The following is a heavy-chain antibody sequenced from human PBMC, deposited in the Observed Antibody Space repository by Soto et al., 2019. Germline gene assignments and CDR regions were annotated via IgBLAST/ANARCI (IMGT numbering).Heavy chain of an antibody. D-gene: IGHD2-15*01. Sequence: SETLSLTCTVSGGSISSYYWSWIRQPPGKGLEWIGYIYYSGSTNYNPSLKSRVTISVDTSKNQFSLKLSSVTAADTAVYYCARSLRILHSNWFDPWGQGTLVTVSS. V-gene: IGHV4-59*01. CDR2: IYYSGST. J-gene: IGHJ5*02. CDR1: GGSISSYY. CDR3: ARSLRILHSNWFDP.